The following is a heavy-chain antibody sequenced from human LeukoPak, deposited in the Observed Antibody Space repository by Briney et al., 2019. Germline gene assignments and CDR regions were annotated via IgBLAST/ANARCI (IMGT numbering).Heavy chain of an antibody. J-gene: IGHJ4*02. CDR3: ARDLQGSLDY. CDR2: SHNDGKS. V-gene: IGHV4-59*01. CDR1: GGSMSSNF. Sequence: SETLSLTCTVSGGSMSSNFWSWLRQPPGKGLEWIGLSHNDGKSNSDPSLKSRLTISVDRSRNQFFLRLSSVTAADTAVYYCARDLQGSLDYWGQGILVTVSS.